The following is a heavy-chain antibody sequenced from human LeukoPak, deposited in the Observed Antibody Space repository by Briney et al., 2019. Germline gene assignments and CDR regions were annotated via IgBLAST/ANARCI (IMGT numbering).Heavy chain of an antibody. V-gene: IGHV4-4*02. J-gene: IGHJ4*02. D-gene: IGHD6-13*01. Sequence: SGTLSLTCAVSGGSISSSNWWGWVRQPPGEGLEWIGEISEKKSAIYNPSLQSRVNISMDKSKKQFSLNLRSVTAADTAVYYCARDSKSGDSWSFDRWGLGTLVTVSS. CDR3: ARDSKSGDSWSFDR. CDR1: GGSISSSNW. CDR2: ISEKKSA.